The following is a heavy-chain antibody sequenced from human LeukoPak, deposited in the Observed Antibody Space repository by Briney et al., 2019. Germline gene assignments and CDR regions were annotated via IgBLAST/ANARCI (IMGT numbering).Heavy chain of an antibody. V-gene: IGHV5-51*01. Sequence: GESLKISCKAPGYTFTNYWIGWVRQMPGKGLEWMGIIYPGDSDTRYSPSFQGQVTISADKSITTAYLQWSGLKASDTAMYYCARSVSGSYPTFDYWGQGTLVTVSS. CDR2: IYPGDSDT. D-gene: IGHD1-26*01. CDR1: GYTFTNYW. J-gene: IGHJ4*02. CDR3: ARSVSGSYPTFDY.